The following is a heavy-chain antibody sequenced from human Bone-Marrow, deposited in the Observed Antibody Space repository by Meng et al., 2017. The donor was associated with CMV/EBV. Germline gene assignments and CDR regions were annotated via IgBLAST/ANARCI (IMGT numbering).Heavy chain of an antibody. J-gene: IGHJ5*02. D-gene: IGHD3-3*01. CDR2: ISGSGGST. V-gene: IGHV3-23*01. CDR3: AKLQYYDFWSGYYSGWFDP. Sequence: GESLKISCAASGFTFSSYWMSWVRQAPGKGLEWVSTISGSGGSTYHADSVKGRFTISRDNSKNTLYLQMNSLRAEDTAVYYCAKLQYYDFWSGYYSGWFDPWGQGTLVTVSS. CDR1: GFTFSSYW.